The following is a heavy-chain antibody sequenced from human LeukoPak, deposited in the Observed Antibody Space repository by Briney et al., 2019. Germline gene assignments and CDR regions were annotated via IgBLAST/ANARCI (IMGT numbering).Heavy chain of an antibody. CDR3: ASKLVVGATKSDYFDY. D-gene: IGHD1-26*01. V-gene: IGHV3-23*01. CDR1: GFTFSSYA. Sequence: GGSLRLSCAASGFTFSSYAMSWVRKAPGKGLEWVSAISGSGGSTYYADSVKGRFTISRDNSKNTLYLQMNSLRAEDTAVYYCASKLVVGATKSDYFDYWGQGTLVTVSS. CDR2: ISGSGGST. J-gene: IGHJ4*02.